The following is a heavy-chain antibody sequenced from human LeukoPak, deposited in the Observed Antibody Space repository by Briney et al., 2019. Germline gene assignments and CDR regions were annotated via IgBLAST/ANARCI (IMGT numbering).Heavy chain of an antibody. CDR3: ARGRGYCSGGSCSFDY. CDR1: GGSFSGYY. CDR2: INHSGST. V-gene: IGHV4-34*01. D-gene: IGHD2-15*01. J-gene: IGHJ4*02. Sequence: QASETLSLTCAVYGGSFSGYYWSWIRQPPGKGLEWIGEINHSGSTNYNPSLKSRVTISVDTSKNQFSLKLSSVTAADTAVYYCARGRGYCSGGSCSFDYWGQGTLVTVSS.